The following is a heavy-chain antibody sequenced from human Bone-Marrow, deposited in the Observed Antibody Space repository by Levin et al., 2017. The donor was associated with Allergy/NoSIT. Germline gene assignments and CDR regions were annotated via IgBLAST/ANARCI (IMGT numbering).Heavy chain of an antibody. CDR3: ARFPYGSGSYYRGDAFDI. J-gene: IGHJ3*02. CDR2: INPSGGST. V-gene: IGHV1-46*01. CDR1: GYTFTSYY. Sequence: GESLKISCKASGYTFTSYYMHWVRQAPGQGLEWMGIINPSGGSTSYAQKFQGRVTMTRDTSTSTVYMELSSLRSEDTAVYYCARFPYGSGSYYRGDAFDIWGQGTMVTVSS. D-gene: IGHD3-10*01.